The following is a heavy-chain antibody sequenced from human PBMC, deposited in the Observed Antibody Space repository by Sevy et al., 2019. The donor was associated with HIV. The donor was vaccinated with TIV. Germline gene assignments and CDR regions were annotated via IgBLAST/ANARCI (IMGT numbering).Heavy chain of an antibody. Sequence: GGSLRLSCAASGFTFSNAWMSWVRQAPGTGLEWVGRIKSKTDGGTTDYAAPVKGRFTISRDDSKNTLYLHMNSLKTEDTAVYYCATDSKKRGLSALRDYWGQGTLVTVSS. J-gene: IGHJ4*02. CDR3: ATDSKKRGLSALRDY. CDR2: IKSKTDGGTT. CDR1: GFTFSNAW. D-gene: IGHD2-15*01. V-gene: IGHV3-15*01.